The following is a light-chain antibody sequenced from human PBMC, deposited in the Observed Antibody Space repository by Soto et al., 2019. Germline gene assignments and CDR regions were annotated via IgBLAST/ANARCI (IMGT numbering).Light chain of an antibody. V-gene: IGKV3-15*01. CDR1: QSVSSH. CDR3: QHYHGWPIT. Sequence: EIVLTQSPATLSASPGEGATVSRRASQSVSSHLAWYQHKPGQAPRLFFYDASTRATGIPARFSGSGSGTEFTLTISSLQSEDFAVYYCQHYHGWPITFGQGTRLENK. J-gene: IGKJ5*01. CDR2: DAS.